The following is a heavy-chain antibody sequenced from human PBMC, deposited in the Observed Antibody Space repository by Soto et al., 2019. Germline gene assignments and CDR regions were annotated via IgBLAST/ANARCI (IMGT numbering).Heavy chain of an antibody. CDR1: VFNFSNYW. CDR2: INQHGTEK. CDR3: ATDILDY. V-gene: IGHV3-7*05. J-gene: IGHJ4*02. Sequence: GGSLRLSCVASVFNFSNYWMTWARQAPGKGLEWVANINQHGTEKFYVDSVEGRFSISRDNAYHSVYLQMNSLRAEDTAIYYCATDILDYWGQGTSVTVSS.